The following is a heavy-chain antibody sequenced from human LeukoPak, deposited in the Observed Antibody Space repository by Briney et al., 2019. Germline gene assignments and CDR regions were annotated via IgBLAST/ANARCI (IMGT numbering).Heavy chain of an antibody. V-gene: IGHV3-11*04. CDR2: ISSSGSTI. Sequence: GGSLRLSCAASGFTFSDYYMSWIRQAPGKGLERVSYISSSGSTIYYADSVKGRFTISRDNAKNSLYLQMNSLRVEDTAVYYCARDSHVAVAVDWFDPWGQGTLVTVSS. D-gene: IGHD6-19*01. CDR3: ARDSHVAVAVDWFDP. J-gene: IGHJ5*02. CDR1: GFTFSDYY.